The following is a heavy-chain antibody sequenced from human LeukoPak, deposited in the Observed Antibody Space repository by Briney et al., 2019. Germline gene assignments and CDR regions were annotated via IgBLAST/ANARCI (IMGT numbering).Heavy chain of an antibody. D-gene: IGHD6-19*01. CDR3: ARASGSGWYGSLDY. Sequence: SQTLSLTFAISGDSVSSNSAAWNWIRQSPSRGLEWLGRTYYRSKWYNDYAVSVKSRITINPDTSKNQFSLQLNSVTPEDTAVYYCARASGSGWYGSLDYWGQGTLVTVSS. CDR1: GDSVSSNSAA. CDR2: TYYRSKWYN. V-gene: IGHV6-1*01. J-gene: IGHJ4*02.